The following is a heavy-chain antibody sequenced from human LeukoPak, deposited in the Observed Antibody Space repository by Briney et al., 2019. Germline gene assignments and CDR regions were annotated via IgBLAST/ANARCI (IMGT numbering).Heavy chain of an antibody. D-gene: IGHD3-16*01. CDR3: ARGAGGGYYFDY. CDR1: GFTFSSYG. V-gene: IGHV3-33*01. CDR2: IWYDGSNK. J-gene: IGHJ4*02. Sequence: GGPLRLSCAASGFTFSSYGMHWVRQAPGKGLEWVAVIWYDGSNKYYADSVKGRFTISRDNSKNTLYLQMNSLRAEDTAVYYCARGAGGGYYFDYWGQGTLVTVSS.